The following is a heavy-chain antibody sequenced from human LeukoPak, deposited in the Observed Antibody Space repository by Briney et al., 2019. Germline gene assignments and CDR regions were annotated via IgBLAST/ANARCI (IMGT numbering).Heavy chain of an antibody. Sequence: GGSLRLSCAASGFTFTNYAMNWVRQAPGKGLEWVSSISGSGDDTSYADSVKGRFTISRDNSRNTLYLQMNSLRAEDTAVYYCGKNRYSGSLSPFDIWGQGTMVTVSS. J-gene: IGHJ3*02. D-gene: IGHD1-26*01. CDR1: GFTFTNYA. V-gene: IGHV3-23*01. CDR2: ISGSGDDT. CDR3: GKNRYSGSLSPFDI.